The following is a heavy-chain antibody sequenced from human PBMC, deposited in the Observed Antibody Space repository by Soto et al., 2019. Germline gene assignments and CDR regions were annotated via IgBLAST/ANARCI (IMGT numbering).Heavy chain of an antibody. J-gene: IGHJ6*02. Sequence: SETLSLTCAVYGGSFSGYYWSWIRQPPGKGLEWIGEINHSGSTNYNPSLKSRVTISVDTSKNQFSLKLSSVTAADTAVYYCAIGLFIVYYYYYGMYVWGQGSTVTVSS. V-gene: IGHV4-34*01. CDR2: INHSGST. CDR1: GGSFSGYY. CDR3: AIGLFIVYYYYYGMYV. D-gene: IGHD3-16*02.